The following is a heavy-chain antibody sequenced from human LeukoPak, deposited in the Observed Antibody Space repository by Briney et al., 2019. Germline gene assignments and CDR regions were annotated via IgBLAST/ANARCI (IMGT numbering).Heavy chain of an antibody. Sequence: GGSLRLSCAASAFTFRTYAMHWVRQAPGKGLEWVAVISYDGSNKYYADSVKGRFTISRDNSKNTLYLQMNSLRAEDTAVYYCARDRDPIIAVAGTLDYWGQGTLVTVSS. J-gene: IGHJ4*02. D-gene: IGHD6-19*01. CDR2: ISYDGSNK. V-gene: IGHV3-30-3*01. CDR3: ARDRDPIIAVAGTLDY. CDR1: AFTFRTYA.